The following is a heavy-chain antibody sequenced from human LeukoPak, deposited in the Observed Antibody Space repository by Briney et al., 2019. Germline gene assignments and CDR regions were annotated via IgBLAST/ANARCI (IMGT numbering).Heavy chain of an antibody. CDR1: GYTFTDYY. J-gene: IGHJ3*02. Sequence: GASVKVSCKASGYTFTDYYMYWVRQAPGQGLEWMGWINPNNGGTNYAGKVQGRVTMTTDTSTSTAYMELRSLRSEDTAVYYCARDVVLMVYARHAFDIWGQGTMVTVSS. CDR2: INPNNGGT. D-gene: IGHD2-8*01. V-gene: IGHV1-2*02. CDR3: ARDVVLMVYARHAFDI.